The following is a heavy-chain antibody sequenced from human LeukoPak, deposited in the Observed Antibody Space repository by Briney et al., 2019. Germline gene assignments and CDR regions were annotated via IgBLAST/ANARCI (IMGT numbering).Heavy chain of an antibody. CDR3: ARLIRGFSSAY. CDR1: GFTFRSYE. D-gene: IGHD5-18*01. J-gene: IGHJ4*01. CDR2: INSGGQTI. Sequence: PGGSLRLSCAASGFTFRSYEMNLVRQAPGKGLEWISHINSGGQTIHYADSVKGRFTISRDNAKNSLYLQMNSLRADDTAVYYCARLIRGFSSAYWGHGTLVTVSS. V-gene: IGHV3-48*03.